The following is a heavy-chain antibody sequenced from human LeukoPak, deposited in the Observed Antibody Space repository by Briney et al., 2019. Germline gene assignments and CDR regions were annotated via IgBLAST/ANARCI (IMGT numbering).Heavy chain of an antibody. V-gene: IGHV3-74*01. CDR3: ASFGDY. CDR1: GFTFSSDW. Sequence: GGSLRLSCAASGFTFSSDWMHWVRQAPGKGLVWVSRIKSDGSSTTYADSVKGRFTISRDNAKNTVYLQMNSLKAEYTAVYYCASFGDYWGRGTLVTVSS. CDR2: IKSDGSST. J-gene: IGHJ4*02. D-gene: IGHD3-10*01.